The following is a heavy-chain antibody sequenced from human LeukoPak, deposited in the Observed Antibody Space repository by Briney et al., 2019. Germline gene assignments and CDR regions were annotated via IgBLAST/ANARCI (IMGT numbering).Heavy chain of an antibody. Sequence: SETLSLTCTVSGGSISSSSYYWGWIRQPPGKGLEWIGSIYYSGSTYYNPSLKSRVTISVDTSKNQFSLKLSSVTAADTAVYYCARHSGYSGYELNYYFDYWGQGTLVTVSS. V-gene: IGHV4-39*01. J-gene: IGHJ4*02. CDR3: ARHSGYSGYELNYYFDY. CDR1: GGSISSSSYY. D-gene: IGHD5-12*01. CDR2: IYYSGST.